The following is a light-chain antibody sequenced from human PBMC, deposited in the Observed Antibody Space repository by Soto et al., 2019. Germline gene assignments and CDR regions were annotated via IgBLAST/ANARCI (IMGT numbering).Light chain of an antibody. J-gene: IGKJ1*01. V-gene: IGKV3-20*01. CDR3: QQYANSPRT. CDR1: QSVSSSY. Sequence: EIVMTQSPGTLSLSPGERATLSCRASQSVSSSYLAWCQQKPGQAPRLLIYGASHRATGIPDRLSGSGSGKDFPLTISRLEPEDFAVYYCQQYANSPRTFGQGTKVEIK. CDR2: GAS.